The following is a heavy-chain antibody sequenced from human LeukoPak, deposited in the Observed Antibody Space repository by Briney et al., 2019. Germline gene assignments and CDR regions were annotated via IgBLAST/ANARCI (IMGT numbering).Heavy chain of an antibody. CDR2: IRGSGDTA. CDR3: AKVTWESRPPDCNS. D-gene: IGHD6-6*01. J-gene: IGHJ4*02. CDR1: GFTFSSYA. Sequence: GGSLRLSCAASGFTFSSYAMSRVRQAPGKGLEWVSAIRGSGDTALYADSVKGRFTISRDSFKNIVYLEMNSLRAEDTATYYCAKVTWESRPPDCNSWGPGTLVTVSS. V-gene: IGHV3-23*01.